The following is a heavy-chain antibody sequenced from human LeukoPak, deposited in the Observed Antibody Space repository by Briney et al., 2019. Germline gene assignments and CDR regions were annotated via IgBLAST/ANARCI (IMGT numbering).Heavy chain of an antibody. V-gene: IGHV4-39*01. J-gene: IGHJ4*02. D-gene: IGHD6-19*01. Sequence: SETLSLTCTVSGGSISSSSNYWGWIRQPPGKGLEWIGSIFYSGSTYYNPSLKSRVTISVDTSKNQFSLKLSSVTAADTAVYYCARRYGSGWYYFDYWGQGTLVTVSS. CDR2: IFYSGST. CDR1: GGSISSSSNY. CDR3: ARRYGSGWYYFDY.